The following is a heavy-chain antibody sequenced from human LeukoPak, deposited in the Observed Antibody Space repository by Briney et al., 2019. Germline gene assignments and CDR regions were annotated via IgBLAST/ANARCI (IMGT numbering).Heavy chain of an antibody. CDR3: ARGAFGRGRYFDWLPFFDY. V-gene: IGHV4-34*01. Sequence: SETLSLTCAVYGGSFSGYYWSWIRQPPGKGLEWIGEINHSGSTNYNPSLKSRVTISVDTSKNQFSLKLGSVTAADTAVYYCARGAFGRGRYFDWLPFFDYWGQGTLVTVSS. CDR1: GGSFSGYY. D-gene: IGHD3-9*01. CDR2: INHSGST. J-gene: IGHJ4*02.